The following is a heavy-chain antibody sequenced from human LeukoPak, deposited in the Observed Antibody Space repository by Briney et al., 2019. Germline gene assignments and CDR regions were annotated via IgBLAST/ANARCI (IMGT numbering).Heavy chain of an antibody. CDR3: ARLVRRYDSSGYYHYFDY. D-gene: IGHD3-22*01. CDR1: AYSISSGYY. Sequence: PSETLSLTCAVSAYSISSGYYWGWIRQPPGKGLEWIASIHHSGITYYNPSLKSRVTISVDTSKNQFSLKLSSVTAADTAVYYCARLVRRYDSSGYYHYFDYWGQGTLVTVSS. V-gene: IGHV4-38-2*01. CDR2: IHHSGIT. J-gene: IGHJ4*02.